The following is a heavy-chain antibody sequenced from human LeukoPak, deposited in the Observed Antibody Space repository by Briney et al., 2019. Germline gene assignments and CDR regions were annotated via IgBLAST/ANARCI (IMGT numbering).Heavy chain of an antibody. Sequence: PGGSLRLSCAASGFTFSSYAMHWVRQAPGKGLEWVAVISYDGSNKYYADSVKGRFTISRDNAKNSLYLQMNSLRAEDTAVYYCARVPRFTTGFDYWGQGTLVTVSS. CDR2: ISYDGSNK. J-gene: IGHJ4*02. V-gene: IGHV3-30-3*01. CDR1: GFTFSSYA. D-gene: IGHD3-22*01. CDR3: ARVPRFTTGFDY.